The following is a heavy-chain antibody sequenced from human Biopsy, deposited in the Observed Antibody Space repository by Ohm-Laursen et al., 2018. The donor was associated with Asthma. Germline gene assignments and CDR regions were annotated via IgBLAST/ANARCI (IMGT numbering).Heavy chain of an antibody. V-gene: IGHV4-39*01. CDR2: IYYSGTT. CDR1: SGSGGYMRSGNYY. J-gene: IGHJ6*02. D-gene: IGHD6-13*01. Sequence: SDTLSLTCSLSSGSGGYMRSGNYYWGWIRQPPGKGLEWIGSIYYSGTTYYNPSLGSRVTVSADTSKNQFSLKLTSVTAADTAVYYCVRGSSSWHHGPFHYYYGLDVWGQGTTAIVSS. CDR3: VRGSSSWHHGPFHYYYGLDV.